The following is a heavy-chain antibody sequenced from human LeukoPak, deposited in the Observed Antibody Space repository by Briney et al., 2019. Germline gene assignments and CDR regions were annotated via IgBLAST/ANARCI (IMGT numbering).Heavy chain of an antibody. V-gene: IGHV5-10-1*04. CDR2: IDPSDSYT. CDR1: GYSFTSYW. J-gene: IGHJ4*02. D-gene: IGHD6-6*01. Sequence: GESLKISCKGSGYSFTSYWISWVRQMPGKGLEWMGRIDPSDSYTNYSPSFQGQVTISADKSISTAYLQWSSLKASDTAMYYCAKAGYSSSSGDFDYWGLGTLVTVSS. CDR3: AKAGYSSSSGDFDY.